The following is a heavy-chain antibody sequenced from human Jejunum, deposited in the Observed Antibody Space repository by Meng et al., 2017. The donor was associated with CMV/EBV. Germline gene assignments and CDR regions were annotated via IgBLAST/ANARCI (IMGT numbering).Heavy chain of an antibody. D-gene: IGHD5-18*01. CDR2: IGSSGRTI. CDR1: GFTFSSYA. J-gene: IGHJ4*02. V-gene: IGHV3-21*01. Sequence: GFTFSSYAMNWVRQAPGKGLEWVSFIGSSGRTIYFADSVKDRFTISRDNAKNSLYLQMNNLTVEDTAMYYCTRGGWRYSFGSFDYWGQGTLVTVSS. CDR3: TRGGWRYSFGSFDY.